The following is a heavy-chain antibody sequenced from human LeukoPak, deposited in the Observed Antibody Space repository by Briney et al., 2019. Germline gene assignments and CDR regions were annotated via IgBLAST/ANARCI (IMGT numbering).Heavy chain of an antibody. V-gene: IGHV4-34*01. D-gene: IGHD6-19*01. J-gene: IGHJ5*02. CDR3: AGISVAGGDYFDP. Sequence: SETLSLTCAVYGGSFSGYYWSWIRQPPGKGLEWIGEINHSGSTNYNPSLKSRVTMSIDTSKNQFSLKLNSLTAADTAMYYCAGISVAGGDYFDPWGQGTLVTVSS. CDR2: INHSGST. CDR1: GGSFSGYY.